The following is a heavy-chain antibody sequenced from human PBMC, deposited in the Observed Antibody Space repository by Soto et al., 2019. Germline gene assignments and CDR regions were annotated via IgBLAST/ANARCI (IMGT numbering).Heavy chain of an antibody. J-gene: IGHJ4*02. V-gene: IGHV4-39*01. Sequence: QLLESGPGLVKPSETLSLTCTVSGGSISSSSYHWGWIRQPPGKGLEWIGSIYYSGTTYYNPSLKSRITISVDTSKNQFPLKLSSVTAADTAVYYCARSISVAMDFWGQGTLVTVSS. CDR3: ARSISVAMDF. CDR2: IYYSGTT. D-gene: IGHD6-19*01. CDR1: GGSISSSSYH.